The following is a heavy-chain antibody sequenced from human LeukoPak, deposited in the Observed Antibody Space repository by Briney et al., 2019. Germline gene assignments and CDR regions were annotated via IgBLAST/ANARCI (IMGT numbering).Heavy chain of an antibody. V-gene: IGHV3-21*01. D-gene: IGHD6-13*01. CDR1: GFTFSIYS. CDR3: ARDADIAAAGPIDY. CDR2: ISSSGEYK. Sequence: GGSLRLSCAASGFTFSIYSMNWVRQAPGKGLEWVSSISSSGEYKYYADSVKGRFTISRDNAKNSLYLQMDSLRAEDTAVYYCARDADIAAAGPIDYWGQGTLVTVSS. J-gene: IGHJ4*02.